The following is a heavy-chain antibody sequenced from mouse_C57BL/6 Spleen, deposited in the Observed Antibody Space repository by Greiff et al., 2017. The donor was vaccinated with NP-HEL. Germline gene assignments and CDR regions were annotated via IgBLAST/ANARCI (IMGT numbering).Heavy chain of an antibody. V-gene: IGHV5-9*01. D-gene: IGHD1-1*01. Sequence: DVKLVESGGGLVKPGGSLKLSCAASGFTFSSYTMSWVRQTPEKRLEWVATISGGGGNTYYPDSVKGRFTLSRDNAKNTLYLQMSSLRSEDTALYYCARQGDYGSSYPDYWGQGTTLTVSS. CDR3: ARQGDYGSSYPDY. CDR2: ISGGGGNT. CDR1: GFTFSSYT. J-gene: IGHJ2*01.